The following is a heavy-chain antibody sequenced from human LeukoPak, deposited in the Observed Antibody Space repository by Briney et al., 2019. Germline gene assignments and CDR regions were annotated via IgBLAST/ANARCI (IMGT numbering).Heavy chain of an antibody. CDR3: ARAMYYYDCFDY. D-gene: IGHD3-10*01. Sequence: PSETLSLTCAVYGGSFSGYYWSWIRQPPGKGLEWIGEINHSGSTNYNPSLKSRVTISVDTSKNQFSLKLSSVTAADTAVYYCARAMYYYDCFDYWGQGTLVTVSS. CDR1: GGSFSGYY. CDR2: INHSGST. V-gene: IGHV4-34*01. J-gene: IGHJ4*02.